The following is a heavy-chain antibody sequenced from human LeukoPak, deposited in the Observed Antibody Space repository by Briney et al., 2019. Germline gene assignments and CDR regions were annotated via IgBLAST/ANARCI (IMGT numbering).Heavy chain of an antibody. J-gene: IGHJ5*02. CDR2: IYYSGST. Sequence: SETLSLTCTVSGYSISSSNWWGWIRQPPGKGLEWIGYIYYSGSTYYNPSLKSRVTMSVDTSKNQFSLKLSSVTAVDTAVYYCASVVPAASMAFDPWGQGTLVTVSS. CDR1: GYSISSSNW. V-gene: IGHV4-28*01. CDR3: ASVVPAASMAFDP. D-gene: IGHD2-2*01.